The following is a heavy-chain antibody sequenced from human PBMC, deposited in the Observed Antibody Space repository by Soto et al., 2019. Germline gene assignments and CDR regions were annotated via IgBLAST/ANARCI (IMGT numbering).Heavy chain of an antibody. CDR2: ISSSSSTI. V-gene: IGHV3-48*02. J-gene: IGHJ6*02. D-gene: IGHD1-7*01. CDR1: GFTFSSYS. CDR3: ARALELRGRATPPGYYYYYGMDV. Sequence: EVQLVESGGGLVQPGGSLRLSCAASGFTFSSYSMNWVRQAPGKGLEWVSYISSSSSTIYYADSVKGRFTISRDNAKNSLYLQMNSLRDEDTAVYYCARALELRGRATPPGYYYYYGMDVWGQGTTVTVSS.